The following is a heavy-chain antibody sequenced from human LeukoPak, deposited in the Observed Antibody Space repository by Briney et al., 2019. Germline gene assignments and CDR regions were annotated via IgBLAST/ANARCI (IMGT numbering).Heavy chain of an antibody. D-gene: IGHD3-22*01. V-gene: IGHV4-39*01. J-gene: IGHJ3*02. Sequence: SETLSLTCTVSADSINNDLYFWGWIRQPPGKGLEWIASVFHGDDTYYRPSLKSRVTISKDRSKNQFSLKLSSVTAADTAVYYCARHFGVVVVITTAFDIWGQGTMVTVSS. CDR2: VFHGDDT. CDR1: ADSINNDLYF. CDR3: ARHFGVVVVITTAFDI.